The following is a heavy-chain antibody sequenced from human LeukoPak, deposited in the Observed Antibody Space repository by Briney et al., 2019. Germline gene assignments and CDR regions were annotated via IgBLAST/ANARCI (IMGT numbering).Heavy chain of an antibody. CDR1: GFTFDDYA. CDR3: ARDWNFSGYGRLHDY. D-gene: IGHD5-12*01. Sequence: GGSLRLSCAASGFTFDDYAMHWVRQAPGKGLEWVSGINWNGGSAGYADSVKGRFTISRDNAKNSLYLQMNSLRAEDTALYYCARDWNFSGYGRLHDYWGQGTLVTVSS. CDR2: INWNGGSA. V-gene: IGHV3-20*04. J-gene: IGHJ4*02.